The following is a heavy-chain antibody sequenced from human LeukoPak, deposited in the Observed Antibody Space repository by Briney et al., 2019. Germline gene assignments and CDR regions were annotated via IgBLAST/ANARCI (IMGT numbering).Heavy chain of an antibody. J-gene: IGHJ3*02. Sequence: GASLKIPRKASEYRFTNYWSARVRQIHGKSMEWMGIIYPGDSDTRYSPSFQGQVTISADKSISTAYLQWSSLKASDTAMYYCARRGTGTADIWGQGTMVTVSS. V-gene: IGHV5-51*01. D-gene: IGHD1-1*01. CDR1: EYRFTNYW. CDR2: IYPGDSDT. CDR3: ARRGTGTADI.